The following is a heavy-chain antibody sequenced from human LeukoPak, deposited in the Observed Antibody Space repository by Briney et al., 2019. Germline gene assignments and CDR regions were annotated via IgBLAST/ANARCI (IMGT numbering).Heavy chain of an antibody. D-gene: IGHD6-13*01. CDR3: AKAPPSSSWYYFDY. V-gene: IGHV3-21*04. Sequence: GGSLRLSCAASGFTFSSYSMNWVRQAPGKGLEWVSSISSSSSYIYYADSVKGRFTIFRDNAKNSLYLQMNSLRAEDTAVYYCAKAPPSSSWYYFDYWGQGTLVTVSS. CDR1: GFTFSSYS. CDR2: ISSSSSYI. J-gene: IGHJ4*02.